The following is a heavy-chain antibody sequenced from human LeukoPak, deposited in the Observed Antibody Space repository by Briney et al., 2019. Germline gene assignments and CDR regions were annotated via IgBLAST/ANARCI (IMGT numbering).Heavy chain of an antibody. V-gene: IGHV3-23*01. CDR2: ISGSGGST. CDR3: AKPTDSSGYPLDFDY. Sequence: GGSLRLSCAASGITFSSYAMSWVRQAPGKGLEWFSAISGSGGSTYYADSVKGRFTISRDNSKNTLYLQMNSLRAEDTAVYYCAKPTDSSGYPLDFDYWGQGTLVTVSS. J-gene: IGHJ4*02. CDR1: GITFSSYA. D-gene: IGHD6-19*01.